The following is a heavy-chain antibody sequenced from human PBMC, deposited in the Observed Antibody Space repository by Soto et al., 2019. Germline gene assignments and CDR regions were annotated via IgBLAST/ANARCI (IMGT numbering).Heavy chain of an antibody. D-gene: IGHD6-19*01. Sequence: QIQLVQSGAEVKKPGASVKVSCKASGYTFSNYGISWVRQAPGQGLEWMGWISTNIGNTNYAQKPQCRVTMTTDTHTNTAYMELWSLRSDDTAVYYCARDVEEQWLPSVYHYYGMDVWGQGTTVTVSS. CDR1: GYTFSNYG. CDR2: ISTNIGNT. J-gene: IGHJ6*02. V-gene: IGHV1-18*01. CDR3: ARDVEEQWLPSVYHYYGMDV.